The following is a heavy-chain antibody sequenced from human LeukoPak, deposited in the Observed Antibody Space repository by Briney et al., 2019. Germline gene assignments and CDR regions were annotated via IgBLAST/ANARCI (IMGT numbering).Heavy chain of an antibody. V-gene: IGHV3-48*01. Sequence: GGSLRLSCAASGFTFSSYGMSWVRQAPGKGLEWVSYISSSSSTIYYADSVKGRFTISRDNAKDSLYLQMNSLRAEDTAVYYCARGARGSDYWGQGTLVTVSS. D-gene: IGHD1-26*01. CDR1: GFTFSSYG. CDR3: ARGARGSDY. J-gene: IGHJ4*02. CDR2: ISSSSSTI.